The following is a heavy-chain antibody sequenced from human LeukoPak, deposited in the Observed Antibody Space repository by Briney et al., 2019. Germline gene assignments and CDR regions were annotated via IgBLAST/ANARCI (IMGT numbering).Heavy chain of an antibody. CDR1: GYTFTGYY. D-gene: IGHD2-2*01. V-gene: IGHV1-2*02. CDR2: INPYSGAT. J-gene: IGHJ4*02. CDR3: VRDGACSSTSCQNFDY. Sequence: GASVKVSCKASGYTFTGYYIHWVRLAPGQGLEWMGWINPYSGATNYAQKFQGRVTMTSDTSITTAYMELTRLRSDDTAVYYCVRDGACSSTSCQNFDYWGQGTLVTVPS.